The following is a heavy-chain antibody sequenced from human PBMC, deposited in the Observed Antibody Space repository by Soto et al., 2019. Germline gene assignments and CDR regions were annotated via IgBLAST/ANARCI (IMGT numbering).Heavy chain of an antibody. CDR2: VNPIVSMS. J-gene: IGHJ4*02. CDR1: GESNNVYS. Sequence: PLNGSRKAAGESNNVYSINWGRHAPGLGLEWMGRVNPIVSMSNYAQKFQGRVTMTADKSTSTAYMELSSLRSEDTAIYYCASSYGSGMRYDILTGYQDYFDYWGQGTLVTVSS. CDR3: ASSYGSGMRYDILTGYQDYFDY. V-gene: IGHV1-69*02. D-gene: IGHD3-9*01.